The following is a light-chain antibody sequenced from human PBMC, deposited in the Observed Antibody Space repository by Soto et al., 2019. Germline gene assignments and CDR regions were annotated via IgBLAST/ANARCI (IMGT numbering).Light chain of an antibody. V-gene: IGKV1-27*01. CDR1: QGIRNF. CDR2: AAS. CDR3: QKYSSVPV. Sequence: DIQMTQSPTSLSASVGDRVTITCRASQGIRNFVAWYQQKPGKAPKLLIYAASTLQSGVPSRLSGSGSWTDFTLTINRLQPEDVATYSCQKYSSVPVFGPGTKVEIK. J-gene: IGKJ3*01.